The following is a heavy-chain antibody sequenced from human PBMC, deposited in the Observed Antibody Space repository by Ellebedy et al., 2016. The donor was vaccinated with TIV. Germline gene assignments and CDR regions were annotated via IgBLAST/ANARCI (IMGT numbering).Heavy chain of an antibody. V-gene: IGHV3-21*01. CDR1: GFTFSSYS. CDR2: ISSSSSYI. CDR3: ARDHLGTAIPYDY. Sequence: GESLKISCAASGFTFSSYSMNWVRQAPGKGLEWVSSISSSSSYIYYADSVKGRFTISRDNAKNSLYLQMNRLRAEDTAVYYCARDHLGTAIPYDYWGQGTLVTVSS. D-gene: IGHD2-21*02. J-gene: IGHJ4*02.